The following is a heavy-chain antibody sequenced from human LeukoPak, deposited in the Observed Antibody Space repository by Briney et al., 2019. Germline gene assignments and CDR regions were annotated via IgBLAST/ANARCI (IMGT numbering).Heavy chain of an antibody. Sequence: PGGSLRLSCAASGFTFSSYAMSWVRQAPGKGLEWVSAISGSGGSTYYADSVKGRFTISRDNSKNTLYLQMNSLRAEVTAVYYCAKGRQYSYGYYYFDYWGQGTLVTVSS. CDR2: ISGSGGST. V-gene: IGHV3-23*01. CDR1: GFTFSSYA. CDR3: AKGRQYSYGYYYFDY. D-gene: IGHD5-18*01. J-gene: IGHJ4*02.